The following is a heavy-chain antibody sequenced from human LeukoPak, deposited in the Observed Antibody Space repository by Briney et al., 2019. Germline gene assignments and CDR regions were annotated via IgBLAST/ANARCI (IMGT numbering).Heavy chain of an antibody. V-gene: IGHV3-74*01. CDR3: ARDGSLPDY. CDR1: GFTFGNHW. CDR2: IISDGSST. Sequence: GGSLRLSCAASGFTFGNHWMHWVRQTPGKGLVWVSRIISDGSSTSYADSVKGRFTISRDNARNTLYLQMNSLRAEDTAVYYCARDGSLPDYWGQGTLVTVSS. J-gene: IGHJ4*02.